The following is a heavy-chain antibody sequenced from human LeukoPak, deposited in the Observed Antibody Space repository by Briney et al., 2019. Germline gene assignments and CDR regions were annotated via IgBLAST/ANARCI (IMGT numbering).Heavy chain of an antibody. V-gene: IGHV3-74*01. CDR1: GFTFSSYD. J-gene: IGHJ3*02. D-gene: IGHD3-3*01. CDR3: ARGGTLEWSRDAFDI. CDR2: INNDGSST. Sequence: PGGSLRLSCAASGFTFSSYDMTWVRQAPGKGLVWVSRINNDGSSTSYADSVQGRFTISRDNAKNTLYLQMNSLRAEDTALYYCARGGTLEWSRDAFDIWGQGTMVTVSS.